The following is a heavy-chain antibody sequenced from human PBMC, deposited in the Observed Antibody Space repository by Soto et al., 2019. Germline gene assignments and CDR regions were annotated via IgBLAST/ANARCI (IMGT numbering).Heavy chain of an antibody. CDR2: INHSGST. V-gene: IGHV4-34*01. CDR1: GGSFSGYY. Sequence: QSQTLSLTCAVSGGSFSGYYWSWIRQPPGKGLEWIGEINHSGSTNYNPSLKSRVTISVETSKNQFSLKLSSVTAADTAVYYCARGLPRYFDWSGPGYYYMDVWGKGTTVTVSS. CDR3: ARGLPRYFDWSGPGYYYMDV. D-gene: IGHD3-9*01. J-gene: IGHJ6*03.